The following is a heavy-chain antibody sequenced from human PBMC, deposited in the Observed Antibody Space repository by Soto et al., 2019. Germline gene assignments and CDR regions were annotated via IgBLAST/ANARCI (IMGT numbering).Heavy chain of an antibody. CDR3: AREKWGSGSRWLDL. CDR1: GYTYISYS. CDR2: INVGNGNT. Sequence: ASVKVSCKASGYTYISYSMHWVRQAPGQRLEWMGWINVGNGNTKYSQNFQGRVTINQDTSASTAYMELSSLTSEDTAVYYCAREKWGSGSRWLDLWGQGTLVTVSS. D-gene: IGHD6-19*01. J-gene: IGHJ5*02. V-gene: IGHV1-3*01.